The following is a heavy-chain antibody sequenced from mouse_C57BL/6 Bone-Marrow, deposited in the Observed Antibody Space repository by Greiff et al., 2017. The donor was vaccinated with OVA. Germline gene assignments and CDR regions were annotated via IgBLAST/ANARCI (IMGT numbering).Heavy chain of an antibody. V-gene: IGHV5-4*01. CDR3: ARALSIKFAY. J-gene: IGHJ3*01. CDR1: GFTFSSYA. Sequence: EVQRVESGGGLVKPGGSLKLSCAASGFTFSSYAMSWVRQTPEKRLEWVATISDGGSYTYYPDNVKGRFTISRDNAKNNLYLQMSHLKSEDTAMYYCARALSIKFAYWGQGTLVTVSA. CDR2: ISDGGSYT.